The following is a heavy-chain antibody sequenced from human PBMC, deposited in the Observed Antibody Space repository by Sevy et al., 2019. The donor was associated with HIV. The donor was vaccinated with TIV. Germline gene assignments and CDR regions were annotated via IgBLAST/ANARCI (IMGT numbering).Heavy chain of an antibody. Sequence: GGSLRLSCAASGFTFSSYAMYWVRQAPGKGLEWVAGIPYDGSVKYNADSVKGRFTISRDNSKNTLYLQMNSLGVEDTAVYYCAREPTRITMVRGVPDVWGQGTTVTVSS. J-gene: IGHJ6*02. CDR1: GFTFSSYA. D-gene: IGHD3-10*01. CDR3: AREPTRITMVRGVPDV. CDR2: IPYDGSVK. V-gene: IGHV3-30-3*01.